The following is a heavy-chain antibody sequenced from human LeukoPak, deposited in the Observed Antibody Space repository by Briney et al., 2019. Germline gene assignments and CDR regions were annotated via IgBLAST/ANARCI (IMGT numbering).Heavy chain of an antibody. CDR3: AKSSQWAFDY. V-gene: IGHV3-30*02. Sequence: GGSLRLSCAASGFTFSSYWMHWVRQVPGKGLEWVAFIRFDGTNKYYVDSVKGRFTISRDNSKNRLYLLMNSLRSDDTAVYYCAKSSQWAFDYWGQGTLVTVSS. CDR2: IRFDGTNK. CDR1: GFTFSSYW. D-gene: IGHD1-26*01. J-gene: IGHJ4*02.